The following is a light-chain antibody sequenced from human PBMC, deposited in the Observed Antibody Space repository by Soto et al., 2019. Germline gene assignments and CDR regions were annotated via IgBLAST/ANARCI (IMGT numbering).Light chain of an antibody. CDR2: EVV. CDR3: RSYAGSNTYV. CDR1: KNDIGVYDF. J-gene: IGLJ1*01. V-gene: IGLV2-8*01. Sequence: QSALTQPPSASGSPGESIIISCTGTKNDIGVYDFVSWYQHHPGKAPRLIIYEVVQRPSGVPDRFSGSKSGNTASLTVSGLQSAYEADYFCRSYAGSNTYVVGSGTKLTVL.